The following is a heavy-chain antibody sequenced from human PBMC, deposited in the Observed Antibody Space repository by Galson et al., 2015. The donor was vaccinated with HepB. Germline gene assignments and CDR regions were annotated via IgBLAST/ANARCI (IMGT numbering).Heavy chain of an antibody. V-gene: IGHV3-21*01. CDR2: ISSSSSYI. Sequence: SLRLSCAASGFTFSSYNMNWVRQAPGKGLEWVSSISSSSSYIYYADSVKGRFTISRDNAKNSLYLQMNSLRAEDTAVYYCARDSSYGDYYYYGMDVWGQGTTVTVSS. D-gene: IGHD4-17*01. J-gene: IGHJ6*02. CDR1: GFTFSSYN. CDR3: ARDSSYGDYYYYGMDV.